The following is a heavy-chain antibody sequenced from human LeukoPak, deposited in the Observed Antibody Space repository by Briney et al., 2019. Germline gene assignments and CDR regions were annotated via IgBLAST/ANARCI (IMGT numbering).Heavy chain of an antibody. CDR3: AKDRATYYYDSSGYYVFDY. CDR1: GSTFSSYG. J-gene: IGHJ4*02. Sequence: GGSLRLSCAASGSTFSSYGMHWVREAPGKGLEWVAFIRYDGSNKYYADSVKGRFTISRDNSKNTLYLQMNSLRAEDTAVYYCAKDRATYYYDSSGYYVFDYWGQGTLVTVSS. D-gene: IGHD3-22*01. V-gene: IGHV3-30*02. CDR2: IRYDGSNK.